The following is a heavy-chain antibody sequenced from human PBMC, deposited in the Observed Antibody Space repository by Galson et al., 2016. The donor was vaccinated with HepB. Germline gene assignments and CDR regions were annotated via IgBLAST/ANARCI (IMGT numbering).Heavy chain of an antibody. D-gene: IGHD3-9*01. J-gene: IGHJ5*01. CDR1: GFSFRDCA. CDR3: TRDAGYRNWFDS. Sequence: SLRLSCAASGFSFRDCAIHWVRQASGKGLEWVGLIEIKSKGYTTAYGTAVRGRFIISRDESQNTAYLQMNNMKTEDTAVYFCTRDAGYRNWFDSWGQGTLVTVSS. CDR2: IEIKSKGYTT. V-gene: IGHV3-73*01.